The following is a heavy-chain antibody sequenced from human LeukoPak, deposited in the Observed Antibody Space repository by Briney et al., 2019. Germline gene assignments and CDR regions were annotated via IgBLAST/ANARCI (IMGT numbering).Heavy chain of an antibody. CDR3: ARRTIFGVVINDVWGSYRYYFDY. D-gene: IGHD3-3*01. J-gene: IGHJ4*02. V-gene: IGHV4-34*01. CDR2: INDSGST. Sequence: PSETLSLTCAVYGGSFSGYYWSWIRQPPGKGLEWVGEINDSGSTNYNPSPKSRVTISVGTSKNHFSLKLSSVTAADTAVYYCARRTIFGVVINDVWGSYRYYFDYWGQGTLVTVSS. CDR1: GGSFSGYY.